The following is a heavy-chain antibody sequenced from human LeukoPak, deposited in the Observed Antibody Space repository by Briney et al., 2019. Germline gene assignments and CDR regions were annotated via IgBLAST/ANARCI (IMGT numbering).Heavy chain of an antibody. CDR3: ARIRDGYNDAYDL. V-gene: IGHV1-46*01. J-gene: IGHJ3*01. CDR2: INPDGGNT. CDR1: GYTFTSYY. D-gene: IGHD5-24*01. Sequence: EASVKVSCKASGYTFTSYYMHWVRQAPGQVLEWMGLINPDGGNTNYAQNFQGRVTLTRDTSTSTVYMELSSLRSEDTAIYYCARIRDGYNDAYDLWGQGTVVTVPS.